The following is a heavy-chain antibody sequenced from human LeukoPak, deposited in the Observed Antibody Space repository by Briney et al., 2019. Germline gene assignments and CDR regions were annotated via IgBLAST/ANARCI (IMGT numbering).Heavy chain of an antibody. J-gene: IGHJ4*02. V-gene: IGHV3-23*01. CDR2: ISGSGGST. CDR1: GFTFSSYG. CDR3: AKGRQQLVSYYTPFDY. Sequence: GGSLRLSCAASGFTFSSYGMSWVRQAPGKGLGWVSAISGSGGSTYYADSVKGRFTISRDNSKNTLYLQMNSLRAEDTAVYYCAKGRQQLVSYYTPFDYWGQGTLVTVSS. D-gene: IGHD6-13*01.